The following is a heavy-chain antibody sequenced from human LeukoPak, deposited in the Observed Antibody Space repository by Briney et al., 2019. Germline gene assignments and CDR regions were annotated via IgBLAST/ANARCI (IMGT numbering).Heavy chain of an antibody. J-gene: IGHJ3*02. CDR3: ARGYCSGGSCYSEAFDI. D-gene: IGHD2-15*01. CDR1: GFTFSSYN. Sequence: GSLRLSCAASGFTFSSYNMKWVRQAPGKWLEWIGYIYYSGSTNYNPSLKSRVTISVDTSKNQFSLKLSSVTAADTAVYYCARGYCSGGSCYSEAFDIWGQGTMVTVSS. CDR2: IYYSGST. V-gene: IGHV4-59*01.